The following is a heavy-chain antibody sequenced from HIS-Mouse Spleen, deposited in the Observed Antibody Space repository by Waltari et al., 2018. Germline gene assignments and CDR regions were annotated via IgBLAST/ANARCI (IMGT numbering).Heavy chain of an antibody. CDR1: GGSFSGYY. V-gene: IGHV4-34*01. CDR2: INHSGST. CDR3: ARVNSSFDY. D-gene: IGHD6-13*01. J-gene: IGHJ4*02. Sequence: QVQLQQWGAGLLKPSETLSLTCAVYGGSFSGYYWSWIRHPPGKGLEWIGEINHSGSTNYNPSLKSRVTISVDTSTNQFSLKLSSVTAADTAVYYCARVNSSFDYWGQGTLVTVSS.